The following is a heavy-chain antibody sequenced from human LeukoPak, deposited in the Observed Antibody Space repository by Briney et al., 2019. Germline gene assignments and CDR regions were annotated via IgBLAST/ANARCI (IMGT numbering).Heavy chain of an antibody. CDR3: ARETRNYDYWFDP. CDR1: GGSISSHY. V-gene: IGHV4-59*11. D-gene: IGHD4-11*01. J-gene: IGHJ5*02. Sequence: PSETQSLTCTVSGGSISSHYWSWIRQPPGKGLEWIGYIYYSGSTNYNPSLKSRVTISVDTSKNQFSLKLSSVTAADTAVYYCARETRNYDYWFDPWGQGTLVTVSS. CDR2: IYYSGST.